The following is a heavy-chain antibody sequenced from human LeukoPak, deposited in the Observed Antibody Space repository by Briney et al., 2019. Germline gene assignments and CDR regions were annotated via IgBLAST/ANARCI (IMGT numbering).Heavy chain of an antibody. V-gene: IGHV3-66*01. CDR1: GVTVSSNY. J-gene: IGHJ4*02. D-gene: IGHD2-2*02. CDR3: AKKSVPNTPPTFDY. Sequence: GGSLRLSCAASGVTVSSNYMNWVRQAPGKGLEWVSVIYSGGSTDYADSVKVRFSISRDNSKNKLYLQTNSLSAEDTAVYYCAKKSVPNTPPTFDYWGQGTLVTVSS. CDR2: IYSGGST.